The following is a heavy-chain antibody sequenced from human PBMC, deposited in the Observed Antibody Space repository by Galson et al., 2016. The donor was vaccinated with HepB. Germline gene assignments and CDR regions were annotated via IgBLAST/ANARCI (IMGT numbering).Heavy chain of an antibody. J-gene: IGHJ4*02. V-gene: IGHV4-31*02. Sequence: GSISSGGYYWSWIRQHPGKGLEWIGYIYHSGSTYYNPSLNSRVTISVDTSKNQFSLRLSSVTAADTAVYYCARDRSSGSGNFGYWGQGTLVTVSS. CDR1: GSISSGGYY. CDR3: ARDRSSGSGNFGY. D-gene: IGHD3-10*01. CDR2: IYHSGST.